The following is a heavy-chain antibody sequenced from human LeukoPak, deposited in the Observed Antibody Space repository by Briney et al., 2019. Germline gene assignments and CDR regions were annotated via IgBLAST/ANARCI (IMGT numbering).Heavy chain of an antibody. CDR2: IKQDGSEK. V-gene: IGHV3-7*01. Sequence: HPGGSLRLSCAASGFTFSSYWMSWVRQAPGKGLEWVANIKQDGSEKYYVDSVKGQFTISRDNAKNSLYLQMNSLRAEDTAVYYCARELTTVTTRSYYYGMDVWGQGTTVTVSS. J-gene: IGHJ6*02. CDR1: GFTFSSYW. D-gene: IGHD4-17*01. CDR3: ARELTTVTTRSYYYGMDV.